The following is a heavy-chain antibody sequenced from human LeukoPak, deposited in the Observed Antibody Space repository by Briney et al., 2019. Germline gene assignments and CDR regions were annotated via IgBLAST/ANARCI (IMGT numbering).Heavy chain of an antibody. CDR3: AKVPYPDYGSWRPPFMDV. Sequence: QSGGSLILSCAASGFTFSNYALSWVRQAPGKGLEWVSTISDTSTNTYYADSVTGRFTISRDNSMNTLYLQMNSLRAEDTAIYFCAKVPYPDYGSWRPPFMDVWGQGTTVAVSS. CDR1: GFTFSNYA. CDR2: ISDTSTNT. D-gene: IGHD3-10*01. J-gene: IGHJ6*02. V-gene: IGHV3-23*01.